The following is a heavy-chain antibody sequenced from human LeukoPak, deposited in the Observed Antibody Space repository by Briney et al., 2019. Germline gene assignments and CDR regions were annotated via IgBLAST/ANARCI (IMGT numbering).Heavy chain of an antibody. V-gene: IGHV1-2*02. CDR2: ISPDTGAT. CDR3: ATVWGYRSPAEWRDFDY. J-gene: IGHJ4*02. CDR1: GSTFTGCY. D-gene: IGHD3-16*01. Sequence: ASMTVSCKASGSTFTGCYLHWVRQAPGQGLEWMGRISPDTGATDYAQKFQGRVTMTRDTSISTAYMEVSRLRSDDTAVYYCATVWGYRSPAEWRDFDYWGQGTLVTVSS.